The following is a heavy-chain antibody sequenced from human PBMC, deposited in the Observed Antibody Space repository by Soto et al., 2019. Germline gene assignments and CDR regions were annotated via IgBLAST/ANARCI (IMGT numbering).Heavy chain of an antibody. J-gene: IGHJ3*02. V-gene: IGHV1-46*01. D-gene: IGHD3-3*01. CDR2: INPSIGTT. CDR1: GYTFTSQN. CDR3: ATEWPQWGFDI. Sequence: ASVKVSCKASGYTFTSQNMHWVRQAPGQGLEWMGVINPSIGTTTYAQKFQGRVTMTRNTSISTAYMELSSLRSEDTAVYYCATEWPQWGFDIWGQGTMVTVSS.